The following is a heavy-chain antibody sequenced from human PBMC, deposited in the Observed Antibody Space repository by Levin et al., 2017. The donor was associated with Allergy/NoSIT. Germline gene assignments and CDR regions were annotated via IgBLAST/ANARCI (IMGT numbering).Heavy chain of an antibody. D-gene: IGHD5-18*01. CDR2: IYYSGST. CDR3: ARLDAGYIAVDTAMTASYYFDY. CDR1: GGSISSSSYY. V-gene: IGHV4-39*01. Sequence: PSETLSLTCTVSGGSISSSSYYWGWIRQPPGKGLEWIGSIYYSGSTYYNPSLKSRVTISVDTSKNQFSLKLSSVTAADTAVYYCARLDAGYIAVDTAMTASYYFDYWGQGTLVTVSS. J-gene: IGHJ4*02.